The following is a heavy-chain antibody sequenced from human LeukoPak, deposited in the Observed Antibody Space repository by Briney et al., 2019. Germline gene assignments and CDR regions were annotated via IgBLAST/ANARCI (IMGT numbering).Heavy chain of an antibody. CDR2: INRDGSDK. D-gene: IGHD5-12*01. J-gene: IGHJ4*02. Sequence: PGGSLRLSCAPSGFTFNSRAMNWVRQAPGKGLEWVANINRDGSDKYYMASVQGRFTISRDNAKNSLSLQMNSLRVEDTAVYFCARAIEGAYDLWGQGTLVTVSS. CDR3: ARAIEGAYDL. CDR1: GFTFNSRA. V-gene: IGHV3-7*04.